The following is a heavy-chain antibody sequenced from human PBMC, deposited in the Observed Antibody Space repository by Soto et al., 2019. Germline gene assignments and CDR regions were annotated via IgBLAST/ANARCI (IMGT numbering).Heavy chain of an antibody. CDR1: GYTFTSYA. D-gene: IGHD3-22*01. Sequence: QVQLVQSGAEVKKPGASVKVSCKASGYTFTSYAMHWVRQAPGQRLEWMGWINAGNGNTKYSQKFQGRVTITRDTSESTAYMELSSLRSEDTAVYYCARRLIVHPNWFDPWGQGTLVTVSS. CDR3: ARRLIVHPNWFDP. CDR2: INAGNGNT. J-gene: IGHJ5*02. V-gene: IGHV1-3*01.